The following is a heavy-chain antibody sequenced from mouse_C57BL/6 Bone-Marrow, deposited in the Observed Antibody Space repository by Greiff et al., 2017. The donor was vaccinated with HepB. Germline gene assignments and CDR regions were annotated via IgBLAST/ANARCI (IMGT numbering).Heavy chain of an antibody. Sequence: QVQLQQPGAELVKPGASVKLSCKASGYTFTSYWMHWVKQRPGQGLEWIGMIHPNSGSTNYNEKFKSKATLTVDKSSSTAYMQLSSLTSEDSAVYYCARDGYYGSSCSAAWFAYWGQGTLVTVSA. CDR1: GYTFTSYW. CDR3: ARDGYYGSSCSAAWFAY. CDR2: IHPNSGST. V-gene: IGHV1-64*01. J-gene: IGHJ3*01. D-gene: IGHD1-1*01.